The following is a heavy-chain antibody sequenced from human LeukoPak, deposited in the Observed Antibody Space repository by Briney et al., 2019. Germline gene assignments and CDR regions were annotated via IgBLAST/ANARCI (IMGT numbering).Heavy chain of an antibody. CDR3: AKALYCTNGVCPNWFDP. D-gene: IGHD2-8*01. CDR2: ISYDGSNK. CDR1: GFTFSSYG. V-gene: IGHV3-30*18. J-gene: IGHJ5*02. Sequence: PGGSLRLSCAASGFTFSSYGMHWVRQAPGKGLEWVAVISYDGSNKYYADSAKGRFTISRDNSKNTLYLQMSSLRAEDTAVYYCAKALYCTNGVCPNWFDPWGQGTLVTVSS.